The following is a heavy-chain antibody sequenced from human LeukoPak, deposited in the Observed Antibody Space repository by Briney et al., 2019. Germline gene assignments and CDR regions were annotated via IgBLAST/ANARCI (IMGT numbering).Heavy chain of an antibody. J-gene: IGHJ4*02. CDR1: GGSISSYY. V-gene: IGHV4-59*08. CDR3: ARHIIAAAGHFDY. CDR2: IYYSGST. Sequence: SETLSLTCTISGGSISSYYWSWIRQPPGKGLEWIGYIYYSGSTNYNPSLKSRVTISVDTSKNQFSLKLSSVTAADTAVYYCARHIIAAAGHFDYWGQGTLVTVSS. D-gene: IGHD6-13*01.